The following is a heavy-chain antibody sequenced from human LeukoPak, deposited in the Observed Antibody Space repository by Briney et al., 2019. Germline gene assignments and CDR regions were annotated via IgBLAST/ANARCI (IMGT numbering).Heavy chain of an antibody. Sequence: PGGSLRLSCAVSGFTFSDYSMNWVCQAPGKGLEWVSYISRSSSIIYYADSVKRRFTISRDNAKNSLYLQMNSLRDEDTAVYYCARDPRAFDIWDQGTMVTVSS. CDR3: ARDPRAFDI. CDR2: ISRSSSII. CDR1: GFTFSDYS. V-gene: IGHV3-48*02. J-gene: IGHJ3*02.